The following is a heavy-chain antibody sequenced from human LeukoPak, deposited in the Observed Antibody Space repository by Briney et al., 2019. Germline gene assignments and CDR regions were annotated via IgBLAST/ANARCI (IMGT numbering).Heavy chain of an antibody. D-gene: IGHD6-19*01. CDR3: ASMKSSGWYTSDAFDI. CDR1: GYTFTSYG. V-gene: IGHV1-8*02. J-gene: IGHJ3*02. Sequence: ASVKVSCKASGYTFTSYGISWVRQATGQGLEWMGWMNPNSGNTGYAQKFQGRVTMTRNTSISTAYMELSSLRSEDTAVYYCASMKSSGWYTSDAFDIWGQGTMVTVSS. CDR2: MNPNSGNT.